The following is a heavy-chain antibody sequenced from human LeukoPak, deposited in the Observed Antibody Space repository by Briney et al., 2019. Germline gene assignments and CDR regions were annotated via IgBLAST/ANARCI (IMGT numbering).Heavy chain of an antibody. CDR3: ARETSQKGAHYMDV. V-gene: IGHV4-59*01. Sequence: PSETLSLTCTVSGGSISSYHWSWIRQPPGKGLEWIGYIYYSGRTNYNPSLKSRVTISVDPSKNQFSLKLSSGTAADTAVYYCARETSQKGAHYMDVWGKGTTVTISS. J-gene: IGHJ6*03. D-gene: IGHD3-16*01. CDR1: GGSISSYH. CDR2: IYYSGRT.